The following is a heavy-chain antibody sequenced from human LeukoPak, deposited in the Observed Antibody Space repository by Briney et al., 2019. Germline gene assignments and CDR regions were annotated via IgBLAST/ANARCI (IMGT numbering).Heavy chain of an antibody. V-gene: IGHV3-7*01. CDR3: VKWGPYCSTHYCPALES. CDR2: INPAGSQQ. Sequence: GGSLRLSCTASGFMFSDYWMSWVRQAPGKGPEWVAHINPAGSQQYSVDSLKGRFTVSRDNAKKSFYLQMNDLRAEDTAVYYCVKWGPYCSTHYCPALESWGQGTLVIVSS. D-gene: IGHD4-4*01. CDR1: GFMFSDYW. J-gene: IGHJ4*02.